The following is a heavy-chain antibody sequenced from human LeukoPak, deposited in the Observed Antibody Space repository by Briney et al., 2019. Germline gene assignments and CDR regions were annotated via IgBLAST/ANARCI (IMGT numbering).Heavy chain of an antibody. V-gene: IGHV3-30*18. CDR1: GFTFSSYG. CDR3: AKEWSIKVAVAGTTYY. CDR2: ISYDGSDK. J-gene: IGHJ4*02. Sequence: PGGSLRLSCAASGFTFSSYGIHWVRQAPGKGLEWVAVISYDGSDKFYADSVKGRFTISRDNSKNTLYLQMNSLRAEDTAVYYCAKEWSIKVAVAGTTYYWGQGTLVTVSS. D-gene: IGHD6-19*01.